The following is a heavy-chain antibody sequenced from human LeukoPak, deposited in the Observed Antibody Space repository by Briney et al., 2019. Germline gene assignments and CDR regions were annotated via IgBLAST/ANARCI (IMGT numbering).Heavy chain of an antibody. V-gene: IGHV1-18*01. D-gene: IGHD3-22*01. Sequence: ASVKVSCKSSGYTFTSYGISWVRQAPGQGLEWMGLISAYNGNTNYAQKLQGRVTMTTDTSTSTAYMELRSLRSDDTAVYYCARDLPTFYYDSSGYYYGFDYWGQGTLVTVSS. CDR1: GYTFTSYG. J-gene: IGHJ4*02. CDR3: ARDLPTFYYDSSGYYYGFDY. CDR2: ISAYNGNT.